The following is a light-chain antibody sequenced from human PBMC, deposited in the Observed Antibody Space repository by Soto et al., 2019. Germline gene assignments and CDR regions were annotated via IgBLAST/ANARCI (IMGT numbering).Light chain of an antibody. CDR1: SSNIGAGYD. CDR3: QSSDSSLSAVV. J-gene: IGLJ2*01. V-gene: IGLV1-40*01. CDR2: GNS. Sequence: QSVLTQPPSVSGAPGQRVTISCTGSSSNIGAGYDVHWYQQLPGTAPKLLIYGNSNRPSGVPDRFSGSKSGTSASLPITGLQAEDEADYYCQSSDSSLSAVVFGGGTKLTVL.